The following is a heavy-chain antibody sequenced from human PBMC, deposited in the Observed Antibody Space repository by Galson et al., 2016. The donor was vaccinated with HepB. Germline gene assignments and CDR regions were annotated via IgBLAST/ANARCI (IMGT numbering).Heavy chain of an antibody. D-gene: IGHD3-9*01. J-gene: IGHJ6*04. CDR3: ARATRYFDWRYQYGMDV. V-gene: IGHV3-53*01. Sequence: LRLSCAASGLSVSSAYMSWVRQALGKGLEWVAVISSGGYTYYAHSVKGRLTISRDNSKNTLYLQMNRLGAEDTAVYYCARATRYFDWRYQYGMDVWGKGTTVTVSS. CDR2: ISSGGYT. CDR1: GLSVSSAY.